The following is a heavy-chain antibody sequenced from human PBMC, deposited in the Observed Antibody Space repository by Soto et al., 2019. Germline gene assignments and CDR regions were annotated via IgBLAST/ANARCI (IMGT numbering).Heavy chain of an antibody. CDR2: ISGSGGST. CDR1: GFTFSSYA. Sequence: GGSLRLSCAASGFTFSSYAMSWVRQAPGKGLEWVSAISGSGGSTYYADSVKGRFTISRDNSKNTLYLQMNSLRAEDTAVYYCAKDRTIFGVVIEYFDYWGQGTLVTVSS. CDR3: AKDRTIFGVVIEYFDY. V-gene: IGHV3-23*01. D-gene: IGHD3-3*01. J-gene: IGHJ4*02.